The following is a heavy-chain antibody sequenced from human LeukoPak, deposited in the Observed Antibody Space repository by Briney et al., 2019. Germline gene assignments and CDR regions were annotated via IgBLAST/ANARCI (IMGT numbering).Heavy chain of an antibody. V-gene: IGHV3-7*01. CDR1: GFTFSNSW. Sequence: GGSLRLSCAGSGFTFSNSWMGWVRQAPGKGLEWVANVQHIGGETYYVDSVKGRFTISRDNAKNSLYLQMNSLRAEDTAVYYCARDRDCSSTSCYGGGYFDYWGQGTLVTVSS. D-gene: IGHD2-2*01. J-gene: IGHJ4*02. CDR2: VQHIGGET. CDR3: ARDRDCSSTSCYGGGYFDY.